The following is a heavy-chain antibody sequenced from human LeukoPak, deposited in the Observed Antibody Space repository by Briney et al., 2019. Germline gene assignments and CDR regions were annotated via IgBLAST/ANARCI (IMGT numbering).Heavy chain of an antibody. CDR3: ARVSNYYGSGSYPLYFDY. V-gene: IGHV1-46*01. J-gene: IGHJ4*02. D-gene: IGHD3-10*01. CDR2: INPSAGTT. Sequence: ASVKVSCKASGYSFTTYYIYWVRQAPGQGLEWMELINPSAGTTSYAQKFQGRVTMTRDTSISTAYMELSRLRSDDTAVYYCARVSNYYGSGSYPLYFDYWGQGTLVTVSS. CDR1: GYSFTTYY.